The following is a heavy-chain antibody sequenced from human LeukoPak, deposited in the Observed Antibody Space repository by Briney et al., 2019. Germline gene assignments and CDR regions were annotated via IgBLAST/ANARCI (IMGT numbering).Heavy chain of an antibody. CDR2: ISSSGSTI. J-gene: IGHJ6*02. V-gene: IGHV3-11*04. CDR1: GFTFSDYY. Sequence: GGSLRLSCAASGFTFSDYYMSWIRQAPGKGLEWVSYISSSGSTIYYADSVKGRFTISRDNAKNSLYLQMNSLRAEDTAVYYCAKRLGYYGSGSYYSYYGMDVWGQGTTVTVSS. D-gene: IGHD3-10*01. CDR3: AKRLGYYGSGSYYSYYGMDV.